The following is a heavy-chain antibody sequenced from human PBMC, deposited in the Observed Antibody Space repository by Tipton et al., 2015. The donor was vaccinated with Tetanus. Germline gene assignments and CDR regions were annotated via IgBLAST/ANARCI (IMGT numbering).Heavy chain of an antibody. CDR2: IYYTALT. CDR1: GASINAGGYL. J-gene: IGHJ4*02. D-gene: IGHD1-26*01. CDR3: ARGLPREPFYLDY. V-gene: IGHV4-31*03. Sequence: TLSLTCTVSGASINAGGYLWTWVPQRPREGLGWVGNIYYTALTSYTPTLSSRVTISVDPSKNHFSLNLTSVTAAVTAVYFCARGLPREPFYLDYWGQGKQGTVSS.